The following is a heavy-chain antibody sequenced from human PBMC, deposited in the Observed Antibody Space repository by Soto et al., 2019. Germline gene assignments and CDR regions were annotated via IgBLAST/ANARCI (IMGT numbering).Heavy chain of an antibody. D-gene: IGHD2-8*01. V-gene: IGHV3-30*18. CDR2: ISYDGSNK. Sequence: PGGSLRLSCAASGFTFSSYGMHWVRQAPGKGLEWVAVISYDGSNKYYADSVKGRFTISRDNSKNTLYLQMNSLRAEDTAVYYCAKAPIGQYCTNGVCYSDYWGQGTLVTVSS. CDR1: GFTFSSYG. CDR3: AKAPIGQYCTNGVCYSDY. J-gene: IGHJ4*02.